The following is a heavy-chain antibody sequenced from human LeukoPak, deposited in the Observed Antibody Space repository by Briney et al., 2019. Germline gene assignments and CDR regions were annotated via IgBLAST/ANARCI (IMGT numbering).Heavy chain of an antibody. Sequence: ASVKVSCKASGYTLTSYDINWVRQATGQGLEWMGWMNPNSGNTGYAQKFQGRVTITRNTSISTAYMELSSLRSEDTAVYYCARGRLERRRDYYYMDVWGKGTTVTVSS. CDR2: MNPNSGNT. CDR3: ARGRLERRRDYYYMDV. J-gene: IGHJ6*03. D-gene: IGHD1-1*01. V-gene: IGHV1-8*03. CDR1: GYTLTSYD.